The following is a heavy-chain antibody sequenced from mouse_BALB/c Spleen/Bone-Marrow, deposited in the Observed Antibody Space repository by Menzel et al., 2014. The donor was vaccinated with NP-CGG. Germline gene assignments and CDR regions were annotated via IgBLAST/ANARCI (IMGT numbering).Heavy chain of an antibody. CDR1: GYAFSTSW. CDR3: ARSDGYRTMDY. D-gene: IGHD2-3*01. V-gene: IGHV1-82*01. J-gene: IGHJ4*01. Sequence: QVQLQQSGPELVKPGASVKISCKASGYAFSTSWMNWVKQRPGQGLEWIGRIYPGDGDTNYNGKFKGKATLTADKSSSTAYMQLSSLTSVDSAVYFCARSDGYRTMDYWVQGTSVTVSS. CDR2: IYPGDGDT.